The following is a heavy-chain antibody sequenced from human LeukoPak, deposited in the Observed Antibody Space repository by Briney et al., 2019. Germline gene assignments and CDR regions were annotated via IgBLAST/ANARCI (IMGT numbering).Heavy chain of an antibody. D-gene: IGHD1-20*01. CDR3: TRGPFLNGNAYNWFDP. CDR2: VNCDNGNT. CDR1: GYTFTSFD. J-gene: IGHJ5*02. Sequence: SVKVSCKTSGYTFTSFDINWVRHTTGHGPEWMGWVNCDNGNTRYARKFQGRVAIARDTSTSTVYLELNNLASDDTAIYYCTRGPFLNGNAYNWFDPWGQGTLVTVSS. V-gene: IGHV1-8*03.